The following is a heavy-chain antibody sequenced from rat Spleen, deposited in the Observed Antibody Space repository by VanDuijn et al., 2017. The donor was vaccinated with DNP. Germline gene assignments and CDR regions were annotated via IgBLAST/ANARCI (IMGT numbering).Heavy chain of an antibody. J-gene: IGHJ4*01. V-gene: IGHV5-20*01. CDR1: GFTFSDYY. CDR2: ISYDGGRT. Sequence: EVQLVESGGGLVQPGRSLKLSCAASGFTFSDYYMAWVRQAPTKGLEWVACISYDGGRTYYPDSVKGRFTISRDNAKSTLYLQMDSLRSEDTATYDFARRCYYDGSYYYYAMDAWGQGTSVTVSS. D-gene: IGHD1-12*02. CDR3: ARRCYYDGSYYYYAMDA.